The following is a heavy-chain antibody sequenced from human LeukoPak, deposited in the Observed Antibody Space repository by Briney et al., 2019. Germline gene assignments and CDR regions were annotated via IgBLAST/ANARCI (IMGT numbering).Heavy chain of an antibody. CDR1: GGSISSSSYY. Sequence: SETLSLTCTVSGGSISSSSYYWSWIRQPPGKGLEWIGYIYYSGSTNYNPSLKSRVTISVDTSKNQFSLKLSSVTAADTAVYYCARELLSGSYSDWGQGTLVTVSS. CDR3: ARELLSGSYSD. J-gene: IGHJ4*02. CDR2: IYYSGST. D-gene: IGHD3-10*01. V-gene: IGHV4-61*01.